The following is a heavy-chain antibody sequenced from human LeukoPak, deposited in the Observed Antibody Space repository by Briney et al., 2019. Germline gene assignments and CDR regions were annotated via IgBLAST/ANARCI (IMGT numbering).Heavy chain of an antibody. CDR3: ARDPYDSNSYGAFDI. CDR2: IKQDGSEK. Sequence: GGSLRLSCAASGFTFSSYWMTWVRQAPGKGLEWVANIKQDGSEKYYVDSVKGRFTISRDNAKNSLFLQMNSLRAEDTAMYYCARDPYDSNSYGAFDIWGQGTMVTVSS. D-gene: IGHD3-22*01. CDR1: GFTFSSYW. V-gene: IGHV3-7*01. J-gene: IGHJ3*02.